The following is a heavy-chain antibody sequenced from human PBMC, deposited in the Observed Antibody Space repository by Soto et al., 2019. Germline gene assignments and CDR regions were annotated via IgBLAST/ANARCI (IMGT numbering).Heavy chain of an antibody. J-gene: IGHJ4*02. CDR3: AEVGSYVYGSNAEVEY. V-gene: IGHV3-30*18. CDR1: GFTFRNYG. CDR2: ISYDGSDP. Sequence: QVQLVESGGGVVQPGSSLRLSCAVSGFTFRNYGMHWVRQAPGKGLEWVALISYDGSDPYYGESVKGRFTISRDSSKNTLYLDVGRLRLEDTAVNYCAEVGSYVYGSNAEVEYWGQGTMVTVSS. D-gene: IGHD5-18*01.